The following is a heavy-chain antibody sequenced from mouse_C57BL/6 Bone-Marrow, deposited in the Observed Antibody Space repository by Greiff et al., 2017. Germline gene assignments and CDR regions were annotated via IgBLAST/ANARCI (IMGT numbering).Heavy chain of an antibody. CDR3: TSVLWLRRRDSAMDY. CDR2: ISSGGDYI. D-gene: IGHD2-2*01. J-gene: IGHJ4*01. V-gene: IGHV5-9-1*02. CDR1: GFTFSSYA. Sequence: EVKLMESGEGLVKPGGSLKLSCAASGFTFSSYAMSWVRQTPEKRLEWVAYISSGGDYIYYADTVKGRFTISRDNARNTLYLQMSSLKSEDTAMYYCTSVLWLRRRDSAMDYWGQGTSVTVSS.